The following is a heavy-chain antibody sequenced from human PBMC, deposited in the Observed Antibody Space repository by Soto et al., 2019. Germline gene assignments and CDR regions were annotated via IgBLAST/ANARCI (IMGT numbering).Heavy chain of an antibody. J-gene: IGHJ6*02. CDR2: INPSGGST. Sequence: SVKVSCQASGGTFDTHAISWVRQAPGQGLEWMGIINPSGGSTSYAQKFQGRVTMTRDTPTSTVYMELSSLRSEDTAVYYCAREMVYYDSSGYPPALAYYYYGMDVWGQGTTVTVSS. D-gene: IGHD3-22*01. V-gene: IGHV1-46*02. CDR1: GGTFDTHA. CDR3: AREMVYYDSSGYPPALAYYYYGMDV.